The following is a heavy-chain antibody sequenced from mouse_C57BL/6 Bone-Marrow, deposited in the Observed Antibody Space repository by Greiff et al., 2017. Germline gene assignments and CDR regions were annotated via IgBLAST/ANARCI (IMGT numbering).Heavy chain of an antibody. V-gene: IGHV1-69*01. CDR1: GYTFTSYW. Sequence: VQLQQPGAELVMPGASVKLSCKASGYTFTSYWMHWVKQRPGQGLEWIGEIDPSDSSTNYNQKFKGKSTLTVDKSSSTAYMQLSSLTSENSAVYYCARDYYGSSPYYAMDYWGQGTSVIASS. CDR2: IDPSDSST. J-gene: IGHJ4*01. CDR3: ARDYYGSSPYYAMDY. D-gene: IGHD1-1*01.